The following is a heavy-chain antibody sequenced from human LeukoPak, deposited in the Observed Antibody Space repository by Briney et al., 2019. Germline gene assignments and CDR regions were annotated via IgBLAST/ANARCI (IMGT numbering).Heavy chain of an antibody. J-gene: IGHJ4*02. D-gene: IGHD3-22*01. Sequence: PGGSLRLSCAASGFTFSSYAMHWVRQAPGKGLEWVAVISYDGSNKYYADSVKGRFTISRDNSKNTLYLQMNSLRAEDTAVYYCARDLNYYDSSGYYNYWGQGSLVTVYS. CDR3: ARDLNYYDSSGYYNY. CDR1: GFTFSSYA. CDR2: ISYDGSNK. V-gene: IGHV3-30-3*01.